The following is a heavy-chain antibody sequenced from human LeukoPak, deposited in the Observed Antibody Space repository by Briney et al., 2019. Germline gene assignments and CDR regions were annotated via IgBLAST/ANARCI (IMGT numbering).Heavy chain of an antibody. J-gene: IGHJ6*03. CDR1: GGSISSSSYY. V-gene: IGHV4-39*07. Sequence: TSETLSLTCTVSGGSISSSSYYWGWIRQPPGKGLEWIGSIYYSGSTYYNPSLKSRVTISVDTSKNQFSLKLSSVTAADTAVYYCAREGSGSYYPRLYYYYMDVWGKGTTVTVSS. CDR3: AREGSGSYYPRLYYYYMDV. CDR2: IYYSGST. D-gene: IGHD3-10*01.